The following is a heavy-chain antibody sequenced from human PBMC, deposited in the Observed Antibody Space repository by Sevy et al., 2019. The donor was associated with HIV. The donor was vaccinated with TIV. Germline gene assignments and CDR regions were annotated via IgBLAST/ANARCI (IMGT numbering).Heavy chain of an antibody. V-gene: IGHV3-74*01. CDR3: ARGRFSASHVDY. CDR2: ISSDETIT. D-gene: IGHD3-3*02. CDR1: GFTFTTYW. Sequence: GGSLRLSCAASGFTFTTYWMHWVRRAPGKGLVWVSRISSDETITNYADSVKGRFTISRDNAKNTLFLQMNSLRAEDMAVYYCARGRFSASHVDYWGQGILVTVSS. J-gene: IGHJ4*02.